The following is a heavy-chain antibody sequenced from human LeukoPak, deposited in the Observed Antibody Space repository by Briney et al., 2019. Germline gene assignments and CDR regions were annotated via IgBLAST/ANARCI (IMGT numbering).Heavy chain of an antibody. D-gene: IGHD2-21*02. CDR2: MSYDGFSK. CDR1: GFTFSNYG. J-gene: IGHJ4*02. CDR3: AKTAITYCGGDCYFDF. Sequence: GRSLRLSCAASGFTFSNYGMHWVRQAPGKGLEWVAIMSYDGFSKYYADSVKGRFTISRDNSKNMLHLQMNSLSAEDTAVYYCAKTAITYCGGDCYFDFWGQGTLVTVSS. V-gene: IGHV3-30*18.